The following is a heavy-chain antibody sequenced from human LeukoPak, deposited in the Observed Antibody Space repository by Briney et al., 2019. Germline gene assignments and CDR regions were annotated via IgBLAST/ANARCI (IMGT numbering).Heavy chain of an antibody. Sequence: GGSLRLSCAASGFTFSSYAMSWVRQAPGKGLEWVGRTRNKANSYTTEYAASVKGRFTISRDDSKNSLYLQVNSLKTEDTAVYYCAREGKRITMLRGVITPRGYYYMDVWGKGTTVTVSS. J-gene: IGHJ6*03. CDR1: GFTFSSYA. V-gene: IGHV3-72*01. D-gene: IGHD3-10*01. CDR2: TRNKANSYTT. CDR3: AREGKRITMLRGVITPRGYYYMDV.